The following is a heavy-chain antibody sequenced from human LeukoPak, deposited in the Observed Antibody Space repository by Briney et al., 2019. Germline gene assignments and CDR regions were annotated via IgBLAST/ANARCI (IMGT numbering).Heavy chain of an antibody. CDR3: ALSAVASDFDY. CDR1: GFMFRSFE. CDR2: ISSGASTM. J-gene: IGHJ4*02. D-gene: IGHD6-19*01. Sequence: GGSLRLSCAASGFMFRSFEMYWVRQAPGKGLAWVAYISSGASTMYYADSVKGRFTITRDDAKNSLFLQMNSLRAEDTAIYYCALSAVASDFDYWGQGTLVTVSS. V-gene: IGHV3-48*03.